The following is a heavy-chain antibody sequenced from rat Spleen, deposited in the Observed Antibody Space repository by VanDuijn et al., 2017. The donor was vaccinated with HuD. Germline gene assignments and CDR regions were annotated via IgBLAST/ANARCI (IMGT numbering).Heavy chain of an antibody. D-gene: IGHD1-6*01. CDR3: ARRHYGYTDYFDY. V-gene: IGHV5-29*01. J-gene: IGHJ2*01. CDR2: ISYGDSSGHSGT. CDR1: GFTFSDYY. Sequence: EVQLVESDGGLVQPGKSLKLSCAASGFTFSDYYMAWVRQAPTKGLEWVATISYGDSSGHSGTYYRDSVKGRFTISRDNAKSTLSLQVDSLRSEDTATYYCARRHYGYTDYFDYWGQGVMVTVSS.